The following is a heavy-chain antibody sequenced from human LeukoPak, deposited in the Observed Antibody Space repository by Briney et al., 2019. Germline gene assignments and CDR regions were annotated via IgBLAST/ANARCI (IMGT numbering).Heavy chain of an antibody. CDR2: IYYSGST. D-gene: IGHD5-24*01. Sequence: SETLSLTCTVSGGSISSYYWSWIRQPPGKGLEWIGYIYYSGSTNYNPSLKSRVTISVDTSKNQFSLKLSSVTAADTAVYYCARDTEMATISNYYYGMDVWGQGTTVTVSS. V-gene: IGHV4-59*01. J-gene: IGHJ6*02. CDR3: ARDTEMATISNYYYGMDV. CDR1: GGSISSYY.